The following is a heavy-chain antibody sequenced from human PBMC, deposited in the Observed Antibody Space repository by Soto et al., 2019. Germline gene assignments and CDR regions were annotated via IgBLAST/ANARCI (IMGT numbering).Heavy chain of an antibody. D-gene: IGHD6-19*01. Sequence: ASVKVSCKASGYTFTGYFIHWVRQAPGQGLEWMGWINPKSGGTNYAQNFQGRVTLTRDTSITTAYMEVNSLRSDDTAVYYCTKESTSGWSPFDSWGQGTLVTVSS. CDR2: INPKSGGT. CDR1: GYTFTGYF. J-gene: IGHJ4*02. CDR3: TKESTSGWSPFDS. V-gene: IGHV1-2*02.